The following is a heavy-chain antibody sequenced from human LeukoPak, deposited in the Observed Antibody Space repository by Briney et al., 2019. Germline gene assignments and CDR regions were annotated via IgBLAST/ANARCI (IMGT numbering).Heavy chain of an antibody. V-gene: IGHV3-48*03. Sequence: GGSLRLSCAASGFTFSSYEMNWVRQAPGKGLEWVSYISSSGSTIYYADSVKGRFTISRDNSKNTLYLQMNSLRAEDTAVYYCAKRTGRDTRDFWGQGTLVTVSS. CDR3: AKRTGRDTRDF. J-gene: IGHJ4*02. CDR2: ISSSGSTI. D-gene: IGHD2-2*01. CDR1: GFTFSSYE.